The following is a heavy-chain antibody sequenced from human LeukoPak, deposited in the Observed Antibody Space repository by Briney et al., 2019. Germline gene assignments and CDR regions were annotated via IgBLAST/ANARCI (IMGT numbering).Heavy chain of an antibody. CDR1: GGSISSSNYY. J-gene: IGHJ3*01. CDR3: AHFKGGSFDF. V-gene: IGHV4-39*01. Sequence: SETLSLTCTVSGGSISSSNYYCGWIRQPPGKGLEWIGSIYYSGNTYYNPSLKSRVTISVDTSKNQFSLKLTSVTAADTAVYYCAHFKGGSFDFWGQGTMVTVSS. D-gene: IGHD1-26*01. CDR2: IYYSGNT.